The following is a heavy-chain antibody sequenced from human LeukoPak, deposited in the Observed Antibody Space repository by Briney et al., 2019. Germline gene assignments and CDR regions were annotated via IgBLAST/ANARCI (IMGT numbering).Heavy chain of an antibody. CDR2: IWYDGSSK. CDR3: AKVISRSTTWDAFDI. CDR1: GFTFSSYD. D-gene: IGHD4-17*01. V-gene: IGHV3-33*06. Sequence: GGSLRLSCAASGFTFSSYDMHWVRQAPAKGLEWVAVIWYDGSSKYYADSVKGRFTISRDNSKNTLYLQMDSLRAEDTAVYYCAKVISRSTTWDAFDIWGQGTMVTVSS. J-gene: IGHJ3*02.